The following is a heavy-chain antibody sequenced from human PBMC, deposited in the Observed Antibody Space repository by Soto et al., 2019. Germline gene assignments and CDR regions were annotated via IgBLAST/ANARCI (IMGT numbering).Heavy chain of an antibody. Sequence: SVKVSWKASGGTFSSYAISWVRQAPGQGLEWMGGIIPIFGTANYAQKFQGRVTITADESTSTAYMELSSLRSEDTAVYYCAKGIRWFGEFDYWGQGTLVTVSS. CDR2: IIPIFGTA. V-gene: IGHV1-69*13. J-gene: IGHJ4*02. D-gene: IGHD3-10*01. CDR1: GGTFSSYA. CDR3: AKGIRWFGEFDY.